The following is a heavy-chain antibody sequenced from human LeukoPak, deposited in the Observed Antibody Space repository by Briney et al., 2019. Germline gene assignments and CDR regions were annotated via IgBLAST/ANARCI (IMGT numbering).Heavy chain of an antibody. D-gene: IGHD3-3*01. Sequence: ASVKVSCKASGYTFTSYGISWVRQAPGQGLEWMGWISAYNGNTNYAQKLQGRVTMTTDTSTSTAYMELRSLRSDDTAVYYCAGEPDDFWSGPTRGYYFDYWGQGTLVTVSS. CDR1: GYTFTSYG. CDR2: ISAYNGNT. J-gene: IGHJ4*02. CDR3: AGEPDDFWSGPTRGYYFDY. V-gene: IGHV1-18*01.